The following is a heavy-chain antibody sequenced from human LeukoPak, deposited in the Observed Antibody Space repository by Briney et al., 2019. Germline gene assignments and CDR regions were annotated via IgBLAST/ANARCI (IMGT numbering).Heavy chain of an antibody. D-gene: IGHD2/OR15-2a*01. Sequence: SETLSLTCTVSGGSISSGGYYWIWIRQHPGKGLEWIGYVYYSGSTYYNPSLKSRVTISVDTSKNQFSLKLSSVTAADTAVYYCAREARNGNIDYWGQGTLVTVSS. CDR2: VYYSGST. J-gene: IGHJ4*02. CDR3: AREARNGNIDY. CDR1: GGSISSGGYY. V-gene: IGHV4-31*03.